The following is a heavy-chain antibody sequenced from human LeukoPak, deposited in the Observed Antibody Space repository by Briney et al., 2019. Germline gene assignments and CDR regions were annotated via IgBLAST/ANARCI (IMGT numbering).Heavy chain of an antibody. J-gene: IGHJ4*02. CDR3: AGGDFWSGYY. CDR1: GFTFNSYA. D-gene: IGHD3-3*01. Sequence: GGSLRLSCAASGFTFNSYAMHWVRQAPGEGLEWVAVISYDGSNKYYADSVKGRFTISRDNAKNSLCPQMNSLRAEDTAVYYCAGGDFWSGYYWGQGTLVTVSS. V-gene: IGHV3-30-3*01. CDR2: ISYDGSNK.